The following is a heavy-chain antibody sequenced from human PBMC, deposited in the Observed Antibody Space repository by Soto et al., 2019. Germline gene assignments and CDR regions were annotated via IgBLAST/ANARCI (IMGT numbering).Heavy chain of an antibody. CDR2: ISYDGSNK. Sequence: TGGSLRLSCAASGFTFSSYAMHWVRQAPGKGLEWVAVISYDGSNKYYADSVKGRFTISRDNSKNTLYLQMNSLTAGDTALYYGAKATATGGGAFDICGQGTMVTVSS. V-gene: IGHV3-30-3*01. CDR1: GFTFSSYA. CDR3: AKATATGGGAFDI. J-gene: IGHJ3*02. D-gene: IGHD2-8*02.